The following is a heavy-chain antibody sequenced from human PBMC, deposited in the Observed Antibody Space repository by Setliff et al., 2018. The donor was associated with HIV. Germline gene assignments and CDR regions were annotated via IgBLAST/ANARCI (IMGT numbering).Heavy chain of an antibody. CDR3: AHSIPEDFNSSSWYKFYYGMDV. V-gene: IGHV2-70*12. D-gene: IGHD6-13*01. Sequence: SGPTLVNPTETLTLTCTVSGFSLSTSGMCVSWIRQPPGKALEWLARIDWDDDKYYSTSLKTRLTISKDTSKNQVVLTMTNMDPVDTGTYYCAHSIPEDFNSSSWYKFYYGMDVWGQGTTVTVSS. J-gene: IGHJ6*02. CDR1: GFSLSTSGMC. CDR2: IDWDDDK.